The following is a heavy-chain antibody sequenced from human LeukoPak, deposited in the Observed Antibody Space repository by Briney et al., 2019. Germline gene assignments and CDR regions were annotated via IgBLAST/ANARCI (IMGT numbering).Heavy chain of an antibody. Sequence: ASVKVSCKASGYTFTCYFMHWVRQAPGQGLEWMGWINPYSGDTEYAQKFRGRVTMTRDTSMSTAYMELSRLTSDDTAVYYCARTPKRYCSSTSCYGVFDYWGQGTLVTVSS. CDR1: GYTFTCYF. CDR2: INPYSGDT. CDR3: ARTPKRYCSSTSCYGVFDY. J-gene: IGHJ4*02. V-gene: IGHV1-2*02. D-gene: IGHD2-2*01.